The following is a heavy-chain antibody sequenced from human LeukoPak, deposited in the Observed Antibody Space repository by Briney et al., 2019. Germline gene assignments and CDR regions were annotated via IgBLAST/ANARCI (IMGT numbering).Heavy chain of an antibody. D-gene: IGHD3-9*01. V-gene: IGHV4-59*01. J-gene: IGHJ3*02. Sequence: SETLSLTCTVSGGSISSYYWSWIRQPPGKGLEWIGHIYYSGSTNYNPSLKSRVTISVDTSKNQFSLKLSSVTAADTAVYYCARDTTPLYYDILTGYGAFDIWGQGTMVTVSS. CDR2: IYYSGST. CDR3: ARDTTPLYYDILTGYGAFDI. CDR1: GGSISSYY.